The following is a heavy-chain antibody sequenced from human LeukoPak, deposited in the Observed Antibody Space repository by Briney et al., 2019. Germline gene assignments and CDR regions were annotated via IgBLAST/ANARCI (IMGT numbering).Heavy chain of an antibody. Sequence: SETLSLTCSVSGDSVSSNFWSWIRQSPGKGLEWLGYIYHSGITNYNPSLKSRVTMSVDTSKNQFSLKLSSVTAADTAVYYCARLSRQVYSSGWYPPGWFDCWGQGTLVTVSS. CDR2: IYHSGIT. CDR3: ARLSRQVYSSGWYPPGWFDC. D-gene: IGHD6-19*01. J-gene: IGHJ4*02. CDR1: GDSVSSNF. V-gene: IGHV4-59*08.